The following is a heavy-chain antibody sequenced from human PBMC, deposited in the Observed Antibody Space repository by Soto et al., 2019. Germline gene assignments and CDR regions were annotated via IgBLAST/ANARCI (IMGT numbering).Heavy chain of an antibody. CDR3: AGQYSSSSVEF. CDR2: ISSGAITI. D-gene: IGHD6-6*01. Sequence: GGSLRLSCAASGFTFRDYYMNGIRQAPGKGLEWVSYISSGAITIYYADSVKGRFTISRDNAKNSLYLQMNRLRDEVTGVYYCAGQYSSSSVEFWGQGTLVTVSS. J-gene: IGHJ4*02. CDR1: GFTFRDYY. V-gene: IGHV3-11*01.